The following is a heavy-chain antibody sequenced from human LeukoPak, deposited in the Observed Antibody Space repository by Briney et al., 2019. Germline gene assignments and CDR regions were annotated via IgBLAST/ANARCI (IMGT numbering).Heavy chain of an antibody. CDR1: GFTFSSYW. Sequence: GGSLRLSCAASGFTFSSYWMSWVRQAPGKGLEWVANIKQDGSEKYYVDSVKGRFTISRDNAKNSLYLQMNILRAEDTAVYYCARSGSRTIRYAFDIWGQGTMVTVSS. D-gene: IGHD6-25*01. J-gene: IGHJ3*02. V-gene: IGHV3-7*01. CDR3: ARSGSRTIRYAFDI. CDR2: IKQDGSEK.